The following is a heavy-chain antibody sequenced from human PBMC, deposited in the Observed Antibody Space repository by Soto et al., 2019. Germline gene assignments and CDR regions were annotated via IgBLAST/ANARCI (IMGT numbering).Heavy chain of an antibody. J-gene: IGHJ3*02. V-gene: IGHV3-11*01. CDR2: ISSSGSTI. Sequence: QVQLVESGGGLVKPGGSLRLSYAASGFTFSDYFMAWIRQPPGKGLEWLSYISSSGSTIYYADSVKGRFTISRDNAKNSLYLQMNSLRAEDTALYYCARVTEAYCGGDCYVTDAFDIWGQGTMVTVSS. CDR1: GFTFSDYF. D-gene: IGHD2-21*02. CDR3: ARVTEAYCGGDCYVTDAFDI.